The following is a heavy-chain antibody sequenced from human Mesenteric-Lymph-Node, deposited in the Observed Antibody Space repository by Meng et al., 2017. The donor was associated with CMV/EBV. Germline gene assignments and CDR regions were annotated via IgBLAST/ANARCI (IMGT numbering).Heavy chain of an antibody. D-gene: IGHD1-26*01. Sequence: GESLKISCAASGFTFSRYWMHWVRQAPGKGLVWVSRINTDGSVTNHADSVKGRFTISRDNAKNTLYLQMNSLRAEDTAVYYCARDSGDYLGVDHWGQGTLVTVSS. CDR3: ARDSGDYLGVDH. J-gene: IGHJ4*02. CDR2: INTDGSVT. CDR1: GFTFSRYW. V-gene: IGHV3-74*01.